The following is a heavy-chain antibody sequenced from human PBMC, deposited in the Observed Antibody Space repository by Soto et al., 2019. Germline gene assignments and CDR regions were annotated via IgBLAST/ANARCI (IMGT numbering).Heavy chain of an antibody. CDR3: AKDIDYYGSGSYYDA. Sequence: PWGSLRLSCAASGFTFSSYGMHWVRQAPGKGLEWVAVISYDGSNKYYADSVKGRFTISRDNSKNTLYLQMNSLRAEDTAVYYCAKDIDYYGSGSYYDAWGQGT. J-gene: IGHJ5*02. D-gene: IGHD3-10*01. CDR1: GFTFSSYG. CDR2: ISYDGSNK. V-gene: IGHV3-30*18.